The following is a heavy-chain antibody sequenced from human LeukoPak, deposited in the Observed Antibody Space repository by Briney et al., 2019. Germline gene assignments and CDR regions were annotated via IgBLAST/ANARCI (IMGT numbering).Heavy chain of an antibody. D-gene: IGHD2-15*01. CDR3: ARDPRNVGLAP. V-gene: IGHV3-74*01. CDR2: NNGDGSTT. J-gene: IGHJ5*02. Sequence: GGSLRLSCVASGFSLSGYWMYWVRQAPGKGLMYVSRNNGDGSTTNYADVVKGRFTMSRDNVKNTLYLQMNSLRVEDTAVYYCARDPRNVGLAPWGQGTLVTVSS. CDR1: GFSLSGYW.